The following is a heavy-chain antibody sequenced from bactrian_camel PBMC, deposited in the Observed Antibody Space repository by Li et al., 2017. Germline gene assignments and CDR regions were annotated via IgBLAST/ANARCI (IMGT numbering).Heavy chain of an antibody. V-gene: IGHV3S40*01. CDR1: GFIFSSYA. Sequence: VQLVESGGGLVQPGGSLRLSCAASGFIFSSYAMIWVRQAPGKGLEWVSNINRGGESTYYADSVKGRFTISRDNAENTVYLQMNSLKPEDTAMYYCAAAPGRSFSRGYYFCDVYLPGANWGQGTQVTVS. CDR3: AAAPGRSFSRGYYFCDVYLPGAN. D-gene: IGHD2*01. J-gene: IGHJ4*01. CDR2: INRGGEST.